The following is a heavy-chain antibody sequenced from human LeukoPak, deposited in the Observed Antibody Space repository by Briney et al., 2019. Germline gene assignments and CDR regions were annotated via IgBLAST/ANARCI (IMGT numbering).Heavy chain of an antibody. J-gene: IGHJ3*02. D-gene: IGHD6-13*01. CDR2: ISGSGGST. CDR1: GFTFSSYA. Sequence: GGSLRFSCAASGFTFSSYAMSWVRQAPGKGLEWVSAISGSGGSTYYADSVKGRFTISRDNSKNTLYLQMNSPRAEDTAVYYCAKDEGQLAPARKAGAFDIWGQGTMVTVSS. V-gene: IGHV3-23*01. CDR3: AKDEGQLAPARKAGAFDI.